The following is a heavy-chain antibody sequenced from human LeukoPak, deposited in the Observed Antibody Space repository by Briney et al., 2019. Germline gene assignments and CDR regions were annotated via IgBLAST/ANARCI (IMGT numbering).Heavy chain of an antibody. Sequence: PSETLSLTCAVYGGSFSGYYWSWIRQPPGKGLEWIGYIYYSGSTNYNPSLKSRVTISVDTSKNQFSLKLSSVTAADTAVYYCARFLAWFDPWGQGTLVTVSS. CDR2: IYYSGST. J-gene: IGHJ5*02. CDR3: ARFLAWFDP. V-gene: IGHV4-59*01. CDR1: GGSFSGYY.